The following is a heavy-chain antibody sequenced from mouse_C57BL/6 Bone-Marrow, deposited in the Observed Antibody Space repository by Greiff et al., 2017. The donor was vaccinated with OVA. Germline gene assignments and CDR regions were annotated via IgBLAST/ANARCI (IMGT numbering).Heavy chain of an antibody. V-gene: IGHV1-18*01. Sequence: EVQLQQSGPELVKPGASVKIPCKASGYTFTDYNMDWVKQSHGKSLEWIGDINPNNGGTIYNQKFKGKATLTVDKSSSTAYMELRSLTSEDTAVYYCARSLITTVGPPFAYWGQGTLVTVSA. J-gene: IGHJ3*01. CDR2: INPNNGGT. CDR1: GYTFTDYN. CDR3: ARSLITTVGPPFAY. D-gene: IGHD1-1*01.